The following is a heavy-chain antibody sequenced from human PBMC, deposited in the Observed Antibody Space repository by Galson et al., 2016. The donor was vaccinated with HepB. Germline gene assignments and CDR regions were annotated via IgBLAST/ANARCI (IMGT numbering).Heavy chain of an antibody. CDR3: ARAPPGTWNPGGFDY. V-gene: IGHV4-61*01. D-gene: IGHD1-1*01. Sequence: SETLSLTCTVSGGSVSSGNYYWSWIRQPPGKGLEWIGYIYYSENTNYNPTLKSRVTISLDTSKNQFSLKLSSVTAADTAVYYCARAPPGTWNPGGFDYWGRGTLVTVSS. CDR2: IYYSENT. J-gene: IGHJ4*02. CDR1: GGSVSSGNYY.